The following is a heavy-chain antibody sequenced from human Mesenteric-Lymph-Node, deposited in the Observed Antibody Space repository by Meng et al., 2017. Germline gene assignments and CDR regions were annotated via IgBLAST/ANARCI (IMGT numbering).Heavy chain of an antibody. V-gene: IGHV3-11*01. D-gene: IGHD3-22*01. J-gene: IGHJ4*02. CDR1: GFTFSDFY. CDR2: ITSSGNTI. CDR3: ARENYHDSSGLYGGADDY. Sequence: GGSLRLSCAASGFTFSDFYMSWIRQAPGKGLEWVSYITSSGNTIYYADSVKGRFTISRDNAKNSLFLQMNSLRAEDTAVYYCARENYHDSSGLYGGADDYWGQGTLVTVSS.